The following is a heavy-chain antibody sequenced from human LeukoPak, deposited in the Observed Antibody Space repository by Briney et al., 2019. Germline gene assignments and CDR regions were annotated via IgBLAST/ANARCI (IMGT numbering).Heavy chain of an antibody. CDR1: GFTFSSYW. CDR3: ARALSHFWSGHHDAFDL. Sequence: PGGSLRLSCAASGFTFSSYWMHWVRQAPGKGRVWVSRINTDGSNIIYADSVKGRFTVSRDNAKNTLYLQMNSLRDEDTAVYYCARALSHFWSGHHDAFDLWGQGTMVTVSS. CDR2: INTDGSNI. V-gene: IGHV3-74*01. D-gene: IGHD3-3*02. J-gene: IGHJ3*01.